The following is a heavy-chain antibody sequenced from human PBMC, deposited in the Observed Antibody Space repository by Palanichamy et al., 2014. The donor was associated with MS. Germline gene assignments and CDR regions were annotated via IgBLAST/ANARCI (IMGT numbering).Heavy chain of an antibody. CDR3: AKRGTAIPFDS. V-gene: IGHV4-39*01. CDR1: GGSISNDNYY. D-gene: IGHD1-14*01. J-gene: IGHJ4*02. Sequence: QLHLQESGPGLVKPSETLSLTCTVSGGSISNDNYYWGWIRQPPGKGLEWIGSIYFGGSTYYNMSLKRRVTISIDPSKNQFSLKLISLTAADSATYYCAKRGTAIPFDSWGQGTLVTVSS. CDR2: IYFGGST.